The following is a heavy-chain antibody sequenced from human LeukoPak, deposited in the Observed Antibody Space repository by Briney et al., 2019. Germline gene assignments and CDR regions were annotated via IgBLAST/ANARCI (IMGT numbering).Heavy chain of an antibody. J-gene: IGHJ3*02. V-gene: IGHV4-39*07. CDR2: IFYSGST. D-gene: IGHD3-10*01. CDR3: AKSNGYGLVDI. Sequence: SETLSLTCTVSGGSISNYYWGWIRQPPGKGLEWIGNIFYSGSTYYSPSLRSRVTISLDTSRNQFSLKLNSVTAADTAVYYCAKSNGYGLVDIWGQGTMVTVSS. CDR1: GGSISNYY.